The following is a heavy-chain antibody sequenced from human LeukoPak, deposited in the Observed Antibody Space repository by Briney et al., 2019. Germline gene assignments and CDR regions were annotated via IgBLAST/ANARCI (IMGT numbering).Heavy chain of an antibody. V-gene: IGHV3-7*01. CDR2: IKQDGSEK. J-gene: IGHJ5*02. D-gene: IGHD3-3*01. Sequence: GGSLRLSCAASGFTFSSYWMSWVRQAPGKGLEWVANIKQDGSEKYYVDSVKGRFTISRDNAKNSLYLQMNSLRAEDTAVYYCARGQILPLYDFWGGYYFNWFDPWGQGTLVTVSS. CDR3: ARGQILPLYDFWGGYYFNWFDP. CDR1: GFTFSSYW.